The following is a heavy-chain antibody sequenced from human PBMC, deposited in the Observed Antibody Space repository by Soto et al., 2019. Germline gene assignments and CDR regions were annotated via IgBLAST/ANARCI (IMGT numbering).Heavy chain of an antibody. V-gene: IGHV1-69*13. CDR3: ARGRAGTNYYYYGMDV. Sequence: VKVSCKASGGTFSSYAISWVRQAPGQGLEWMGGIIPIFGTANYAQKFQGRVTITADESTSTAYMELSSLRSEDTAVYYCARGRAGTNYYYYGMDVWGQGTTVTVSS. CDR1: GGTFSSYA. J-gene: IGHJ6*02. D-gene: IGHD1-7*01. CDR2: IIPIFGTA.